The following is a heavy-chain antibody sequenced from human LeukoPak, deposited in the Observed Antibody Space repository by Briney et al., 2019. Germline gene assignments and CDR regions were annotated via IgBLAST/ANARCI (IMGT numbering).Heavy chain of an antibody. V-gene: IGHV1-69*01. CDR2: IIPIFTTA. J-gene: IGHJ4*02. Sequence: GASVKVSCKASGGTFSSYAFSWVRQAPGQGLEWMGGIIPIFTTANYAQKFQGRVTITADESTSTVYMELSRLRSEDTAVYYCAREVEHYGSGSYWGVFDYWGQGTLVTVSS. D-gene: IGHD3-10*01. CDR1: GGTFSSYA. CDR3: AREVEHYGSGSYWGVFDY.